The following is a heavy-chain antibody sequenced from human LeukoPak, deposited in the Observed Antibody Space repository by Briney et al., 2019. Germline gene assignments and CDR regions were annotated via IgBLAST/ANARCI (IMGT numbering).Heavy chain of an antibody. J-gene: IGHJ4*02. V-gene: IGHV3-21*01. CDR1: GFTFSRYS. CDR3: ARARFGEGEYYFDY. Sequence: GGSLRLSCAASGFTFSRYSMNWVRQAPGKGLEWVSSISSSSSYIYYADSVKGRFTISRDNAKNSLYLQMNSLRAEDTAVYYCARARFGEGEYYFDYWGQGTLVTVSS. D-gene: IGHD3-10*01. CDR2: ISSSSSYI.